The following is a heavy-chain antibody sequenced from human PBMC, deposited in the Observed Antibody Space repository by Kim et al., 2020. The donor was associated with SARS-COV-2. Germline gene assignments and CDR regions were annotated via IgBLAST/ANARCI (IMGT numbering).Heavy chain of an antibody. Sequence: GGSLRLSCAGSGFTFSTYWMSWVRQAPGQGLEWVANINQDGSEKNYVDSVKGRFTISRDNAKTSLYLQMNSLGAEDTAVYYCGRDMDFWGPGTTVTVSS. J-gene: IGHJ6*02. V-gene: IGHV3-7*03. CDR1: GFTFSTYW. CDR2: INQDGSEK. CDR3: GRDMDF.